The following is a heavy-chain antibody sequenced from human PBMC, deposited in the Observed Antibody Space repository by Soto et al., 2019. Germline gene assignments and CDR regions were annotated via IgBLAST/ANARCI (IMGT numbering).Heavy chain of an antibody. D-gene: IGHD3-22*01. CDR2: ISGSGGST. CDR1: GFTFSSYA. V-gene: IGHV3-23*01. J-gene: IGHJ4*02. CDR3: AKDRITMIVVVRSYYFDY. Sequence: PVGALRLSCAASGFTFSSYAMSWVRQAPGKGLEWVSAISGSGGSTYYADSVKGRFTISRDNSKNTLYLQMNSLRAEDTAVYYCAKDRITMIVVVRSYYFDYWGQGTLVTVSS.